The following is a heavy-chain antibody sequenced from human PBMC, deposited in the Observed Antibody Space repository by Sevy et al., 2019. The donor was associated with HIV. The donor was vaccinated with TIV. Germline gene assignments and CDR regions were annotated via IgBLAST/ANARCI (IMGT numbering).Heavy chain of an antibody. CDR1: GYTLTQFS. D-gene: IGHD3-22*01. J-gene: IGHJ4*02. Sequence: ASVKVSCKVSGYTLTQFSMHWVRQAPGKGLEWMTTFDPEDGDPEDGKTIYAQKFLGRVTMTEDTSTDTAYMELSSLRSDDTAMYYCATTKDYYDSSGYPFDYWGQGTLVTVSS. CDR2: FDPEDGDPEDGKT. V-gene: IGHV1-24*01. CDR3: ATTKDYYDSSGYPFDY.